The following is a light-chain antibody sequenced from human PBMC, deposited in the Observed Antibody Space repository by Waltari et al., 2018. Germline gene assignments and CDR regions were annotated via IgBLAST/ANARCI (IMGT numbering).Light chain of an antibody. CDR1: KLGDRY. J-gene: IGLJ2*01. CDR3: QAWDTKV. Sequence: SYELTQPPSVSVSPGQTASITCPGDKLGDRYVSWYQQKPGHSPVLVIYQHSKRPSRIPVLFSGSNSGNTATLTISGTQAMDEADYYCQAWDTKVFGGGTKLTVL. V-gene: IGLV3-1*01. CDR2: QHS.